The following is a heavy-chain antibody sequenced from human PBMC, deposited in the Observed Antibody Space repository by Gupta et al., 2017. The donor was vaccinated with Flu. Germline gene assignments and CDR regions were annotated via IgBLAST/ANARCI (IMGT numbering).Heavy chain of an antibody. CDR3: ARDLDWAFIF. J-gene: IGHJ4*02. CDR2: IGSGGNT. Sequence: EVHLVESGGGVVQPGWSLRLTCVISGFSLSDSHMNWCRQVPGKGPGWISYIGSGGNTDYADSVRGRFTISRDNARDSVFLQMNSLRDEDTALYYCARDLDWAFIFWGQGVLVTVSS. CDR1: GFSLSDSH. D-gene: IGHD2-21*01. V-gene: IGHV3-48*02.